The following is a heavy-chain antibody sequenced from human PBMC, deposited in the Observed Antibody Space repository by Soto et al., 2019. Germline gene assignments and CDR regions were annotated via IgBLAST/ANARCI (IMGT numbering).Heavy chain of an antibody. CDR3: AKENGSGSYYYYYYYMDV. CDR2: ISGSGGST. J-gene: IGHJ6*03. D-gene: IGHD3-10*01. CDR1: GFTFSSYA. V-gene: IGHV3-23*01. Sequence: EVQLLESGGGLVQPGGSLRLSCAASGFTFSSYAMSWVRQAPGKGLEWVSAISGSGGSTYYADSVKGGLTISRDNSQNTLYQQMNSLRAEDTAVYYCAKENGSGSYYYYYYYMDVRGKRTTVTVS.